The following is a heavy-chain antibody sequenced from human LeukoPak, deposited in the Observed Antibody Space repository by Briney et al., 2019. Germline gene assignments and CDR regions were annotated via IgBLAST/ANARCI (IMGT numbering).Heavy chain of an antibody. CDR2: IYSGGST. D-gene: IGHD3-10*01. Sequence: GGSLRLSCAASGFTVSSNYMSWVRQAPGKGLEWVSVIYSGGSTYYADSVKGRFTISRDNSKNTLYLQMNSLRAEDTAVYYCARDPSAPWPDDGMDVWGQGTTVTVSS. J-gene: IGHJ6*02. V-gene: IGHV3-53*01. CDR1: GFTVSSNY. CDR3: ARDPSAPWPDDGMDV.